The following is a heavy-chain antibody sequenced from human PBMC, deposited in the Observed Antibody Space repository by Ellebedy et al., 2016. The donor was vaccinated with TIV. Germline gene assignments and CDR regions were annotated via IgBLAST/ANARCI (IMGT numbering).Heavy chain of an antibody. CDR3: VRVMGAIDF. Sequence: ASVKVSCKASGYTFTRYDLNWVRQAAGLGLEWVGWMNPNCGYTCSAQKFQGRATMTRDTSRSTAYMELRSLRSDDTAVYYCVRVMGAIDFWGQGTLVTVSS. J-gene: IGHJ4*02. D-gene: IGHD1-26*01. CDR1: GYTFTRYD. V-gene: IGHV1-8*01. CDR2: MNPNCGYT.